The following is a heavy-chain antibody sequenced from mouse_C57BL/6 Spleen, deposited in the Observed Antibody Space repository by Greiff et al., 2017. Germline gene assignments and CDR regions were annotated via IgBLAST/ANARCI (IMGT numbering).Heavy chain of an antibody. D-gene: IGHD2-5*01. CDR3: ARPGYSKECAY. Sequence: EVHLVESGGGLVKPGGSLKLSCAASGFTFRDYGMHWVRQAPEKGLEWVAYISSGSSTIYYADTVKGRFTISRDNAKNTLFLQMTSLRSEDTAMYYCARPGYSKECAYWGQGTLVTVSA. CDR1: GFTFRDYG. V-gene: IGHV5-17*01. CDR2: ISSGSSTI. J-gene: IGHJ3*01.